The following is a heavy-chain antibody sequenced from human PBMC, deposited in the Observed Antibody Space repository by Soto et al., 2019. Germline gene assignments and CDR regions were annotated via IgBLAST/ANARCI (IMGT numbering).Heavy chain of an antibody. CDR3: ARGPDPTYFAY. CDR1: GYTFTNYG. J-gene: IGHJ4*02. CDR2: INVYNGKT. V-gene: IGHV1-18*01. Sequence: QVQLVQSGGEVAKPGASVKVSCKASGYTFTNYGINWVRQAPGLGLEWMGWINVYNGKTNYAQKFQARVTMTTDTPKNSVYMELRSLRSDDTAVYYCARGPDPTYFAYWGQGTLVIVSS.